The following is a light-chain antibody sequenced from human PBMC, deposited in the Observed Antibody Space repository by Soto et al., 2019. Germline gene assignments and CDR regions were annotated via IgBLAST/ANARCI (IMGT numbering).Light chain of an antibody. CDR1: SSDVGGYNY. CDR3: SSYTSSSRYA. V-gene: IGLV2-14*01. J-gene: IGLJ1*01. Sequence: QSVLTQPASVSGSPGQSITISCTGTSSDVGGYNYVSWYQQHPGKAPKLMIYDVSNRPSGVSNRFSGSKSGNTASLTISGLKAEDEADYYCSSYTSSSRYAFGTGTQVTVL. CDR2: DVS.